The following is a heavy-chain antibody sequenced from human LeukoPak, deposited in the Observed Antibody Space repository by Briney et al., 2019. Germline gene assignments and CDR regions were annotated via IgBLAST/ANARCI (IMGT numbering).Heavy chain of an antibody. V-gene: IGHV1-18*01. J-gene: IGHJ5*02. CDR1: GYSFTSDG. CDR3: ARDHSGGFGVAGKVGFDP. CDR2: ISAYNGNT. D-gene: IGHD6-19*01. Sequence: ASVKVSCKASGYSFTSDGISWVRQAPGQGLEWMGWISAYNGNTNYAQKLKGRVTMTTHTSTTTASTELRGLRSDDTAVYYCARDHSGGFGVAGKVGFDPWGQGTLVTVSS.